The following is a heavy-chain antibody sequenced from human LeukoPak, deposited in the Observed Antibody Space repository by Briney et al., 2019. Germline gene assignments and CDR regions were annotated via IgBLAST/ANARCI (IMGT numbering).Heavy chain of an antibody. D-gene: IGHD3-10*01. V-gene: IGHV3-53*01. CDR3: ASGEVGVRKYYSDPFHY. CDR1: GFTVSSNY. J-gene: IGHJ4*02. Sequence: GGSLRLSCAASGFTVSSNYMTWVRQAPGKGLEWVSILYSAGSTYYADSVRGRFTISRDSSKNTQSLQMNSLRAEDTAVYYCASGEVGVRKYYSDPFHYWGQGTLVTVSS. CDR2: LYSAGST.